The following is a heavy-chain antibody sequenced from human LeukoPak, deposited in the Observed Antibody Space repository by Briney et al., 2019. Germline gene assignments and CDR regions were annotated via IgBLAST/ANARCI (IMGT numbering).Heavy chain of an antibody. D-gene: IGHD1-26*01. CDR2: ISGSGTST. Sequence: GGSLRLSCAASGFTFSSYAMTWVRQAPGKGLEWVSAISGSGTSTYYADSVKGRSTISRDNSKNTLYLQMNSLRAEDTAVYYCAKRDSGSHYVDYWGQGTLVTVSS. J-gene: IGHJ4*02. CDR1: GFTFSSYA. V-gene: IGHV3-23*01. CDR3: AKRDSGSHYVDY.